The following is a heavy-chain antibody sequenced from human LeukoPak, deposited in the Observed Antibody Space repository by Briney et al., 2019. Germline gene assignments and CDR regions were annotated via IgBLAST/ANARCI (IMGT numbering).Heavy chain of an antibody. CDR3: VRHGSYCGGDCYFDY. CDR1: GGSISRSSYY. V-gene: IGHV4-39*01. CDR2: IYYGGST. D-gene: IGHD2-21*02. Sequence: TLSLTCSVSGGSISRSSYYWGWIRQSPGEGLEWIGSIYYGGSTYYNTSLKSRVTISVDTSKNQFSLKLTSVTAADTAVYYCVRHGSYCGGDCYFDYWGQGTLVTVSS. J-gene: IGHJ4*02.